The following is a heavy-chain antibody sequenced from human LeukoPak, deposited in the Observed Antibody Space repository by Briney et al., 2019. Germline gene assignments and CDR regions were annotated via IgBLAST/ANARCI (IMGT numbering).Heavy chain of an antibody. D-gene: IGHD3-10*01. Sequence: GGSLRLSCAASGFTFSSYSMNWVRQAPGKGLEWVSSISSSSSYIYYADSVKGRFTISRGSAKNSLYLQMNSLRAEDTAVYYCARESGTGAFDIWGQGTMVTVSS. J-gene: IGHJ3*02. CDR2: ISSSSSYI. V-gene: IGHV3-21*01. CDR3: ARESGTGAFDI. CDR1: GFTFSSYS.